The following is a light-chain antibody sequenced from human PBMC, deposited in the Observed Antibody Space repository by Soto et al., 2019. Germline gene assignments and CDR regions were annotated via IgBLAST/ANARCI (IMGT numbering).Light chain of an antibody. CDR1: SSDVGAYNY. CDR2: EVT. CDR3: SSKRDSSTIFV. Sequence: QSALTQPASVSGSPGQSITISCTGTSSDVGAYNYVSWYQHHPGKVPKLLIYEVTNRPSGVSDRFSGSKSGNTASLTISGLQAEDEADYYCSSKRDSSTIFVLGNGTKVTVL. V-gene: IGLV2-14*01. J-gene: IGLJ1*01.